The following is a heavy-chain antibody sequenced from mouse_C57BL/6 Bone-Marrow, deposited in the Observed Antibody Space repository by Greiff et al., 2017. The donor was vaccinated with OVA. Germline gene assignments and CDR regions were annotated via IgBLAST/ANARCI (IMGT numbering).Heavy chain of an antibody. CDR2: IHPNSGST. CDR3: ARDSSGYVMDY. Sequence: VQLQQPGAELVKPGASVKLSCKASGYTFTSYWMHWVKQRPGQGLEWIGMIHPNSGSTNYNEKFKSKATLTVDKSSSTAYMQLSSLTSEDSAVYYCARDSSGYVMDYWGQGTSVTVSS. CDR1: GYTFTSYW. D-gene: IGHD3-2*02. V-gene: IGHV1-64*01. J-gene: IGHJ4*01.